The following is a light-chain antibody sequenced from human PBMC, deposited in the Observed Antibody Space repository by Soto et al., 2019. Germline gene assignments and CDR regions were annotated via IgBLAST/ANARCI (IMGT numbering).Light chain of an antibody. Sequence: EIVLTPSPCTMSLSPGERAPLSCRASQSVNSSYLAWYQQKPGQAPRLLIYDASSRATGIPDRFSGGGSGTDFTLTISRLEPEDFAVYYCQQFSSYPLTFGGGTKVAIK. CDR2: DAS. CDR3: QQFSSYPLT. CDR1: QSVNSSY. J-gene: IGKJ4*01. V-gene: IGKV3-20*01.